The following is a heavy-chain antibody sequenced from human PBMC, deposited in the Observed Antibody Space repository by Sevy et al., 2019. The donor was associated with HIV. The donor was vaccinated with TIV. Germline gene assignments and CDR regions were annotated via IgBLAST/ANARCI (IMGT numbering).Heavy chain of an antibody. CDR3: ARDRRGRLQYWFDP. CDR2: ISAYNGNT. J-gene: IGHJ5*02. D-gene: IGHD4-4*01. CDR1: GYTFTSYG. V-gene: IGHV1-18*01. Sequence: ASVKVSCKASGYTFTSYGISWVRQAPGQGLEWMGWISAYNGNTNYAQKLQGRGTMTTDTSTRTDYTELRSLRSADTAAYYCARDRRGRLQYWFDPWGQGTLVTVSS.